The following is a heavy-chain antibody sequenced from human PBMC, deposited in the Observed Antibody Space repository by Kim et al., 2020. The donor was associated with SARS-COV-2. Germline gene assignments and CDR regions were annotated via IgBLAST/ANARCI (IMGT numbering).Heavy chain of an antibody. V-gene: IGHV7-4-1*02. CDR3: AREASGWYLHDAFDI. CDR1: GYTFTSYA. CDR2: INTNTGNP. J-gene: IGHJ3*02. Sequence: ASVKVSCKASGYTFTSYAMNWVRQAPGQGLEWMGWINTNTGNPTYAQGFTGRFVFSLDTSVSTAYLQISSLKAEDTAVYYCAREASGWYLHDAFDIWCQGTMVTVSS. D-gene: IGHD6-19*01.